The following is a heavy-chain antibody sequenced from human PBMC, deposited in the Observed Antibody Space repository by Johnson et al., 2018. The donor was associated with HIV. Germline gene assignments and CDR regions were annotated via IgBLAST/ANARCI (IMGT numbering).Heavy chain of an antibody. J-gene: IGHJ3*02. CDR2: ISSSGSTT. Sequence: VYLVESGGGLVQPGGSLRLSCAASGFTFSSYAMSWVRQAPGKGLEWVSAISSSGSTTYYADSVKGRFTISRDNSKNTLYLQMNSLRAEDTAVYYCASKIVVVPGGVGTFDIWGQGTMVTVSS. D-gene: IGHD3-22*01. CDR3: ASKIVVVPGGVGTFDI. V-gene: IGHV3-23*04. CDR1: GFTFSSYA.